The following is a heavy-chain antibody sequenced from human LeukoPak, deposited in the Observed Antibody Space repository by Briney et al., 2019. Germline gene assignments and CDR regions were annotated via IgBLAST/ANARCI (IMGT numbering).Heavy chain of an antibody. CDR3: AKDLPPDY. CDR1: GFTFSSYG. V-gene: IGHV3-30*18. J-gene: IGHJ4*02. CDR2: ISYDGSNK. Sequence: QPGGSRRLSCAASGFTFSSYGMHWVRQAPGKGLEWVAVISYDGSNKYYADSVRGRFTISRDNSKNTLYLQMNSLRAEDTAVYYCAKDLPPDYWGQGTLVTVSS.